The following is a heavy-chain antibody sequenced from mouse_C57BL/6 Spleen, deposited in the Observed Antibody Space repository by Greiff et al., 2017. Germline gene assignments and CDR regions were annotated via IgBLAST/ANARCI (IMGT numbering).Heavy chain of an antibody. CDR1: GFTFSDYG. J-gene: IGHJ1*03. CDR2: ISSGSSTI. CDR3: ARDSWYFDV. Sequence: DVMLVESGGGLVKPGGSLKLSCEASGFTFSDYGMHWVRQAPEKGLEWVAYISSGSSTIYYADTVKGRFTISRDNAKNTLFLQMTSLRSEDTAMYYCARDSWYFDVWGTGTTVTVSS. V-gene: IGHV5-17*01.